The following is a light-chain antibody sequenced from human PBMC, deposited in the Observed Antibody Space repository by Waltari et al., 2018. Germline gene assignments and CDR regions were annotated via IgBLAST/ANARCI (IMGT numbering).Light chain of an antibody. J-gene: IGLJ3*02. CDR2: DVS. CDR3: SSYTSSSTQV. Sequence: QSALTQPPSVSGSPGQSIPIPCPGTTTAVGGYTYVSWSQQHPGNAPKLMIYDVSNRPSGVSNRFSGSKSGNTASLTISGLQAEDEADYYCSSYTSSSTQVFGGGTKLTVL. CDR1: TTAVGGYTY. V-gene: IGLV2-14*01.